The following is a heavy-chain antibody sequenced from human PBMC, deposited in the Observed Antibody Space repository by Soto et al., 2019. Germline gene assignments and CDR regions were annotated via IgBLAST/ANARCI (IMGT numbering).Heavy chain of an antibody. CDR3: ARGHGVIIGAMDV. V-gene: IGHV1-18*01. D-gene: IGHD3-3*01. Sequence: QVQLVQSGAEVKKPGASVKVSCKSSGYRFETYAMSWVRQAPGQGLEWMGWISAYNIDTYYAQKFQDRVTMTTDTSTGTAYMEVRSLRSDDTAVYYCARGHGVIIGAMDVWGQGTTVTVSS. J-gene: IGHJ6*02. CDR2: ISAYNIDT. CDR1: GYRFETYA.